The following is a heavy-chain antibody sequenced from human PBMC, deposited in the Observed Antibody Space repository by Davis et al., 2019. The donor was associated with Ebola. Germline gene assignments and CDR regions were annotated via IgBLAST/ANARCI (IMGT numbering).Heavy chain of an antibody. J-gene: IGHJ4*02. CDR1: GFTFSSYA. Sequence: GESLKISCAASGFTFSSYAMSWVRQAPGKGLEWVAVIWYDGSNKYYADSVKGRFTISRDNSKNSLYLQMNSLRAEDTAVYYCARDLGYCSSTSCYGGFDYWGQGTLVTVSS. V-gene: IGHV3-33*08. CDR2: IWYDGSNK. CDR3: ARDLGYCSSTSCYGGFDY. D-gene: IGHD2-2*01.